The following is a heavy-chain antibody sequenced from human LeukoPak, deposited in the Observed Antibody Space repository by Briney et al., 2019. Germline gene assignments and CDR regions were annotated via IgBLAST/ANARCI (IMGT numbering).Heavy chain of an antibody. V-gene: IGHV4-31*03. Sequence: SETLSLTCTVSGGSINSATYYWSWIRQHPGKGLEWIGYIYYTGSTYYHPSLKSRVTMSVDTSKNQFSLKLSSVTAADTAVYYCARRPNAFDIWGQGTLVTVSS. CDR1: GGSINSATYY. CDR2: IYYTGST. J-gene: IGHJ3*02. CDR3: ARRPNAFDI.